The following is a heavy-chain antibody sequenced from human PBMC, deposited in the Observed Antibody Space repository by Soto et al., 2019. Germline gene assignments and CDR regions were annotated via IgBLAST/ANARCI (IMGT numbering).Heavy chain of an antibody. V-gene: IGHV3-7*01. J-gene: IGHJ6*04. CDR1: GFTFSSYW. CDR2: IKQEGSEK. Sequence: GGSLRLSCAASGFTFSSYWMSWVRQAPGKGREGVANIKQEGSEKYHVDSVKGRFTISRDNAKNSLYLQMNSLRAEDTAVYYCARDGSIVVVGVDVWGKGTTVTVSS. D-gene: IGHD2-2*01. CDR3: ARDGSIVVVGVDV.